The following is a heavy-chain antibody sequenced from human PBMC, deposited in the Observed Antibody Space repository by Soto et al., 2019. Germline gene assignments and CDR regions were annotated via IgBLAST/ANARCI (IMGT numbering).Heavy chain of an antibody. D-gene: IGHD3-22*01. Sequence: SETLSLTCTVSGGSISSYYWSWIRQPPGKGLEWIGYIYYSGSTNYNPSLKSRVTISVDTSKNQFSLKLSSVTAADTAVYYCARGDYDSSCDAFDIWGQGTMVTVSS. CDR1: GGSISSYY. CDR2: IYYSGST. CDR3: ARGDYDSSCDAFDI. J-gene: IGHJ3*02. V-gene: IGHV4-59*01.